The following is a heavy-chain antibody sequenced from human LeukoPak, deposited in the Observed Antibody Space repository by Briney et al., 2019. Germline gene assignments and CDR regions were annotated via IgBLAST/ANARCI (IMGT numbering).Heavy chain of an antibody. Sequence: ASVKVSFKASGYTFTSYGITWVRQAPGQGLEWMGWISGYNGNTNYAQNLQGRVTMTTDTSTSTAYMELRSLRFDDTAVYYCARVGFSGSPAPFDYWDQGTLLTVSS. CDR3: ARVGFSGSPAPFDY. CDR2: ISGYNGNT. CDR1: GYTFTSYG. J-gene: IGHJ4*02. D-gene: IGHD1-26*01. V-gene: IGHV1-18*01.